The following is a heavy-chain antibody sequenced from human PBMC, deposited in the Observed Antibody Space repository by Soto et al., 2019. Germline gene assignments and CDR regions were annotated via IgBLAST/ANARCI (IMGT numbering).Heavy chain of an antibody. D-gene: IGHD4-17*01. CDR2: IYYSGST. J-gene: IGHJ4*02. CDR3: ASGYGDYGS. V-gene: IGHV4-38-2*02. CDR1: GYSISSGYH. Sequence: PSETLSLTCTVSGYSISSGYHWAWIRQPPGKGLEWLGSIYYSGSTYYNPSLKSRVTISIDTFKNQFSLKLSYVTAADTAVYYCASGYGDYGSWGQGTLVTVSS.